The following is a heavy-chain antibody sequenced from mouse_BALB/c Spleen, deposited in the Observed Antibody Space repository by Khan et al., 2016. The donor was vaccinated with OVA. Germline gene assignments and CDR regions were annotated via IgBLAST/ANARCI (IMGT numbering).Heavy chain of an antibody. CDR3: ARQLDGGMDY. J-gene: IGHJ4*01. V-gene: IGHV5-12*02. CDR1: GFIFSDYY. Sequence: EVELVESGGGLVQPGGSLKLSCATSGFIFSDYYMYWVRQTPEKRLEWVAYISNGGGNTYYPDTVKGRFTISRDNAKNTLYLQMSRLKSEDTAMYFCARQLDGGMDYWGQGTSVTVSS. CDR2: ISNGGGNT.